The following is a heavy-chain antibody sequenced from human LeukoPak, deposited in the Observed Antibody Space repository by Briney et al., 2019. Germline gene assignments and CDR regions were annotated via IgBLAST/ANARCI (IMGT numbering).Heavy chain of an antibody. D-gene: IGHD4-17*01. Sequence: ASVKVSCKASGGTFSSYAISWVRQAPGQGLEWMGWINPNSGGTNYAQKFQGWVTMTRDTSISTAYMELSRLRSDDTAVYYCARVLGDYGDYDYWGQGTLVTVSS. CDR2: INPNSGGT. V-gene: IGHV1-2*04. J-gene: IGHJ4*02. CDR3: ARVLGDYGDYDY. CDR1: GGTFSSYA.